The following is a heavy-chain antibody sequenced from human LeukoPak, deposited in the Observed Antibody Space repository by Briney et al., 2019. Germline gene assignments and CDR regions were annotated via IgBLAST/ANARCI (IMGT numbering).Heavy chain of an antibody. V-gene: IGHV3-23*01. CDR1: GFTFSSYS. CDR3: AKEVLRYFDWLPHL. J-gene: IGHJ4*02. CDR2: ISGSGGST. D-gene: IGHD3-9*01. Sequence: GGSLRLSCAASGFTFSSYSMNWVRQAPGKGLEWVSAISGSGGSTYYADSVKGRFTISRDNSKNTLYLQMNSLRAEDTAVYYCAKEVLRYFDWLPHLWGQGTLVTVSS.